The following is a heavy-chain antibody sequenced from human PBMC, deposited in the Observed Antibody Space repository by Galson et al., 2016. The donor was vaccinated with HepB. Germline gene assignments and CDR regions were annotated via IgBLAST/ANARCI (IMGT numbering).Heavy chain of an antibody. J-gene: IGHJ6*03. V-gene: IGHV3-15*01. D-gene: IGHD3-10*01. CDR2: IKSKPGGGTA. CDR3: TWIHRNASGITYEDYYYHMDL. CDR1: GFTFYYAW. Sequence: SLRLSCAASGFTFYYAWMSWVRQAPGKGLEYIGRIKSKPGGGTADYAAAVKDRFTTSRDDSSNTLYLQMNRLKIEDTAIYYCTWIHRNASGITYEDYYYHMDLWGKGTTVTVSS.